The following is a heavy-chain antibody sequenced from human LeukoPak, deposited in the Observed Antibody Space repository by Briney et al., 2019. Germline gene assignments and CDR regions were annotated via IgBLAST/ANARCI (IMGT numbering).Heavy chain of an antibody. CDR3: ARRAYDFWSGYPYYYYYMDV. J-gene: IGHJ6*03. V-gene: IGHV1-8*01. D-gene: IGHD3-3*01. Sequence: GASVKVSCKASGYTFTSYDINWVRQATGQGLEWMGWMNPNSGNTGYAQKFQGRVTITADESTSTAYMELSSLRSEDTAVYYCARRAYDFWSGYPYYYYYMDVWGKGTTVTVSS. CDR2: MNPNSGNT. CDR1: GYTFTSYD.